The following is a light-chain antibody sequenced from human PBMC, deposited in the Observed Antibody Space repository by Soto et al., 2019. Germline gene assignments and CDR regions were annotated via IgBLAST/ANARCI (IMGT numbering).Light chain of an antibody. CDR1: QSVSSY. J-gene: IGKJ5*01. CDR3: QQRSNWPPIT. CDR2: DAS. Sequence: EIVLTQSRSNLSLSPGERATLSCRDTQSVSSYLAWYQQKPGQAPRLLIYDASNRATGIPARFSGSGSGTDFTLTISSLEPEDFAVYYCQQRSNWPPITFGQGTRLEIK. V-gene: IGKV3-11*01.